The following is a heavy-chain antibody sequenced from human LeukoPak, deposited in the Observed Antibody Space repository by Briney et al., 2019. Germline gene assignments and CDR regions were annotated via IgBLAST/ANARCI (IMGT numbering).Heavy chain of an antibody. CDR3: AKDRSSSWVLNY. Sequence: PGGSLRLSCAASGFTFSSYGMHWVRQAPGKGLEWVAFIRYDGSNKYYADSVKGRFTISRGNSKNTLYLQMNSLRAEDTAVYYCAKDRSSSWVLNYWGQGTLVTVSS. CDR2: IRYDGSNK. D-gene: IGHD6-13*01. CDR1: GFTFSSYG. V-gene: IGHV3-30*02. J-gene: IGHJ4*02.